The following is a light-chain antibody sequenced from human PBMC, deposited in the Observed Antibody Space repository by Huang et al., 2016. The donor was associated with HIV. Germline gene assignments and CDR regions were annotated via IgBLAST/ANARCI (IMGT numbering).Light chain of an antibody. CDR3: QQYGSSPLT. CDR1: KSVDSN. J-gene: IGKJ4*01. CDR2: DAS. V-gene: IGKV3D-20*01. Sequence: EIVLTQSPATMSLSPGERATLSCGASKSVDSNLAWYQQKPGPAPRLLIYDASSRATGIPDRFSGSGSGTDFTLTISRLEPEDFAVYYCQQYGSSPLTFGGGTKVEIK.